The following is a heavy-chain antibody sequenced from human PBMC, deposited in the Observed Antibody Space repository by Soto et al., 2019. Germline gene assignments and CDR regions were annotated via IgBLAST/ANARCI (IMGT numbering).Heavy chain of an antibody. CDR3: AKDQDCTNGVCYAGFDY. D-gene: IGHD2-8*01. CDR2: ISGSGGST. Sequence: PGGSLRLSCAASGFTFSSYAMSWVRQAPGKGLEWVSAISGSGGSTYYADSVKGRFTISRDNSKNTLYLQMNSLRAEDTAVYYCAKDQDCTNGVCYAGFDYWGQGTLVTVSS. V-gene: IGHV3-23*01. J-gene: IGHJ4*02. CDR1: GFTFSSYA.